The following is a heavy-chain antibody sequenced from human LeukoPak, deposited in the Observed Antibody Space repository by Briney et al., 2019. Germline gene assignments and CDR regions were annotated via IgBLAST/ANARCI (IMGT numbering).Heavy chain of an antibody. CDR2: IVVGSGNT. CDR3: AAEGCSGGSCYSN. D-gene: IGHD2-15*01. CDR1: GFTFSNSA. V-gene: IGHV1-58*02. J-gene: IGHJ4*02. Sequence: TSVKVSCKASGFTFSNSAIQWVRQARGQRLEWIGWIVVGSGNTNYTQKFQERVTITRDMSTSTAYMELSSLRSEDTAVYYCAAEGCSGGSCYSNWGQGTLVTVSS.